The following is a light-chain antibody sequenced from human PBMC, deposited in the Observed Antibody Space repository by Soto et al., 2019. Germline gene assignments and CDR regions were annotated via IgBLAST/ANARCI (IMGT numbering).Light chain of an antibody. Sequence: EIVLTQSPGTLSLSPGERATLSCRASQSVSSSYLAWYQQKPGQAPRLLIYGASSRAAGIPDRFSGSGSGTDFTLTISRLEPEDSAVYYCQQYGSSSWKFGQGTKV. V-gene: IGKV3-20*01. CDR2: GAS. J-gene: IGKJ1*01. CDR3: QQYGSSSWK. CDR1: QSVSSSY.